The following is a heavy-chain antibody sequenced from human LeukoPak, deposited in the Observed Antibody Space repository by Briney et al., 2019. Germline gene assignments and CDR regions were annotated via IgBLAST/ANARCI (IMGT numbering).Heavy chain of an antibody. CDR3: ARPARGYSGYDTYYFDC. J-gene: IGHJ4*02. CDR2: IWYDGSNK. Sequence: GGSLRLSCAASGFTFSSYGMHWVRQAPSKGLEWVAVIWYDGSNKYYADSVKGRFTISRDNSKNTLYLQMNSLRAEDTAVYYCARPARGYSGYDTYYFDCWGQGTLVTVSS. V-gene: IGHV3-33*01. D-gene: IGHD5-12*01. CDR1: GFTFSSYG.